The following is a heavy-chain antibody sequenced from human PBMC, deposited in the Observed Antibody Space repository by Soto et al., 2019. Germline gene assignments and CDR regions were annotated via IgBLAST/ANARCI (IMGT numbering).Heavy chain of an antibody. V-gene: IGHV4-34*01. CDR1: GGSFSHYY. D-gene: IGHD3-16*01. Sequence: QVQLQQWGEGLLKPSETLSLTCAVYGGSFSHYYWSWIRQPPGRGLEWIWEDNHRGDTNYSPSVKSRVTVSVDTSRNQFSLKLSSVTVADTAVYYCARVGSYYDSAVSSGAIDVWGQGTMVSVSS. CDR3: ARVGSYYDSAVSSGAIDV. J-gene: IGHJ3*01. CDR2: DNHRGDT.